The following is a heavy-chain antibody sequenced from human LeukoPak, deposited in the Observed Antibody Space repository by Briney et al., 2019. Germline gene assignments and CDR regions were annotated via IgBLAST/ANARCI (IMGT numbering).Heavy chain of an antibody. J-gene: IGHJ4*02. CDR3: ARFHDILTGYNFDY. Sequence: GGSLRLSCEASGFTFSSYGMGWVRQAPGKGLEWVSSITSSSTYIYYADSVKGRFTISRDNARNSLYLQMDSLRAEDTAFYYCARFHDILTGYNFDYWGQGTLVTVSS. CDR1: GFTFSSYG. CDR2: ITSSSTYI. V-gene: IGHV3-21*01. D-gene: IGHD3-9*01.